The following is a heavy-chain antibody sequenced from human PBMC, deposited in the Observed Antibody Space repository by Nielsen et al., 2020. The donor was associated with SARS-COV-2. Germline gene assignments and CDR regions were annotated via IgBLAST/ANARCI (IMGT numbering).Heavy chain of an antibody. CDR1: GFTFSSYW. CDR2: TKQDESEK. J-gene: IGHJ4*03. D-gene: IGHD4-11*01. CDR3: AREGMTTVTSFRFFDY. V-gene: IGHV3-7*05. Sequence: GGSLRLSCAASGFTFSSYWMSWVRQAPGKGLEWVANTKQDESEKYYVDSVEGRFTISRDNAKNSLYLQMNSLRAEDTAVYYCAREGMTTVTSFRFFDYWGQGTTVTVSS.